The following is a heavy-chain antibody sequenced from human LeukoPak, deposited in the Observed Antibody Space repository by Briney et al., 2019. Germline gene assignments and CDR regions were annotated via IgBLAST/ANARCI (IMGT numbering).Heavy chain of an antibody. CDR3: ARDPLTLYNYYMDV. J-gene: IGHJ6*03. CDR1: GFTFSSYW. V-gene: IGHV3-7*01. CDR2: IKQDGSEK. Sequence: PGGSLRLSCAASGFTFSSYWMSWVRQAPGKGLGWVAKIKQDGSEKYYVDSVKGRFTISRDNAKNSLYLQMNSLRAEDTAVYYCARDPLTLYNYYMDVWGKGTTVTVSS. D-gene: IGHD3-9*01.